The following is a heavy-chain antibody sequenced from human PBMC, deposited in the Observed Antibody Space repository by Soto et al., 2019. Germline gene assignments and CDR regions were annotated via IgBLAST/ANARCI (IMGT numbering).Heavy chain of an antibody. D-gene: IGHD1-26*01. J-gene: IGHJ4*02. CDR2: IYYSGST. V-gene: IGHV4-59*08. CDR1: GGSISSYY. CDR3: ARGLVGATYYFDY. Sequence: SSETLSLTCTVSGGSISSYYWSWIRQPPGKGLEWIGYIYYSGSTNYNPSLKSRVTISVDTSKNQFSLKLSSVTAADTAVYYCARGLVGATYYFDYWGQGTLVTVS.